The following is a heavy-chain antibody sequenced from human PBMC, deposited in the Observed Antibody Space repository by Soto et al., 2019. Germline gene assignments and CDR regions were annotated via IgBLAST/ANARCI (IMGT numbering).Heavy chain of an antibody. Sequence: QVQLQESGPGLVKPSETLSLTCTVSGGSISSYYWSWIRQPPGKGLEWIGYIYYSGSTNYNPSLKSRVTISVDTSKNQFSLKLSSVTAADTAVYYCARDGGISSLDYWGQGTLVTVSS. CDR2: IYYSGST. CDR3: ARDGGISSLDY. CDR1: GGSISSYY. D-gene: IGHD2-15*01. V-gene: IGHV4-59*01. J-gene: IGHJ4*02.